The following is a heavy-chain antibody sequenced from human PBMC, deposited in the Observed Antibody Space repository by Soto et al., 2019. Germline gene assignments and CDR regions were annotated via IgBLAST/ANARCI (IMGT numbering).Heavy chain of an antibody. CDR2: IWYDGSNK. CDR3: ARDTARAMVRIYYGMDV. CDR1: GFPFSSYG. J-gene: IGHJ6*02. D-gene: IGHD3-10*01. Sequence: PGGSLRLSCAASGFPFSSYGMHWVRQAPGKGLEWVAVIWYDGSNKYYADSVKGRFTISRDNSKNTLYLQMNSLRAEDTAVYYCARDTARAMVRIYYGMDVWGQGTTVTVSS. V-gene: IGHV3-33*01.